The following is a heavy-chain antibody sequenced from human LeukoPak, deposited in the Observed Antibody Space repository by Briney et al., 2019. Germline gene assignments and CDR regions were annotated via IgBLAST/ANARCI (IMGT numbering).Heavy chain of an antibody. J-gene: IGHJ4*02. Sequence: PGGSLRLSCAASGFTFSDYYMNWVRQAPGKGLEWVSYISSSSSTVHYADSVKGRFTISRDNAKNSLYLQMNSLRAEDTAVYYCARGLVWTSSGWFFDYWGQGTLVTVSS. CDR1: GFTFSDYY. CDR2: ISSSSSTV. D-gene: IGHD6-19*01. V-gene: IGHV3-48*01. CDR3: ARGLVWTSSGWFFDY.